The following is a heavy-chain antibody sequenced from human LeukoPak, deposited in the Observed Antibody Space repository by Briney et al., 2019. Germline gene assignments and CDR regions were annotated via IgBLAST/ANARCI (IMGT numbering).Heavy chain of an antibody. CDR3: AKGSGINHYHWIDP. V-gene: IGHV3-23*01. CDR2: ISGGGGST. D-gene: IGHD1-14*01. J-gene: IGHJ5*02. CDR1: EFTFSNYA. Sequence: PGGSLRLSCAASEFTFSNYAMNWVRQAPGKGLEWVSGISGGGGSTYYADSVKGRFTISRDNSKNPLYLQLDSLRAEDTALYYCAKGSGINHYHWIDPWGQGTLVTVSS.